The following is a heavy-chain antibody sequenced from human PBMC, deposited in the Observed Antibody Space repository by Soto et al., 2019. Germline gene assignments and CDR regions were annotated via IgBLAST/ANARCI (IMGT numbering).Heavy chain of an antibody. CDR3: ARLYDYVWGSRPTRTPLEY. V-gene: IGHV4-39*01. D-gene: IGHD3-16*01. CDR1: GGSISSSSYY. Sequence: QLQLQESGPGLVKPSETLSLTCTVSGGSISSSSYYWGWIRQPPGKGLEWIGSIYYSGSTYYNPSLKSRVTISVDTSKNQFSLKLSSVTAADTAVYYCARLYDYVWGSRPTRTPLEYWGQGTLVTVSS. J-gene: IGHJ4*02. CDR2: IYYSGST.